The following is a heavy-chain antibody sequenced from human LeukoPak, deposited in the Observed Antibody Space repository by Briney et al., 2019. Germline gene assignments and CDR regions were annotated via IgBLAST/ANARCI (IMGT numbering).Heavy chain of an antibody. Sequence: GGSLRLSCAASGFTFSNYWMHWVRQAPEKGLVWVSRVKGDGTFTNYADPVKCRFTISRDNAKYTLYLQMHSLRAEDTAIYYCVRAGDDYNFDYWGQGSLVTVSS. D-gene: IGHD5-24*01. V-gene: IGHV3-74*01. CDR1: GFTFSNYW. J-gene: IGHJ4*02. CDR3: VRAGDDYNFDY. CDR2: VKGDGTFT.